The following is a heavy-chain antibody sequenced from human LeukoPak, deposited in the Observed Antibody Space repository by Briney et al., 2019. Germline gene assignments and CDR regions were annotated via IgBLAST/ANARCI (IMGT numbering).Heavy chain of an antibody. Sequence: PGGSLRLSCAASGFTFSSYAMSWVRQAPGKGLEWVSAISGSGGSTYYADSVKGRFTISRDNSKNTLYLQMNSLTAADTGVYYCAKDGAQYSSGPECDPRGQGALVTVSP. D-gene: IGHD6-19*01. V-gene: IGHV3-23*01. CDR3: AKDGAQYSSGPECDP. CDR1: GFTFSSYA. J-gene: IGHJ5*02. CDR2: ISGSGGST.